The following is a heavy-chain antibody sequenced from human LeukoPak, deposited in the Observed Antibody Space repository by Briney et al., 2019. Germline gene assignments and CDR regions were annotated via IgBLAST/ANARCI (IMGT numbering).Heavy chain of an antibody. D-gene: IGHD4-23*01. CDR3: ARARWAHYGGNSEGKAFDI. CDR2: IYYSGST. Sequence: PSQTLSLTCTVSGGSISSGGYYWSWIRQHPGKGLEWIGYIYYSGSTYYNPSLKSRVTISVDTSKNQFSLKLSSVTAADTAVYYCARARWAHYGGNSEGKAFDIWGQGTIVTVSS. CDR1: GGSISSGGYY. J-gene: IGHJ3*02. V-gene: IGHV4-31*03.